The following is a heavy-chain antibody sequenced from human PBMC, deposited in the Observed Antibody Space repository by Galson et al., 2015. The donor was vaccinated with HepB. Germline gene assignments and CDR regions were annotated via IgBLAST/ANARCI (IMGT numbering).Heavy chain of an antibody. CDR2: IIPILGIA. J-gene: IGHJ4*02. D-gene: IGHD3-22*01. V-gene: IGHV1-69*04. CDR1: GGTFSSYA. Sequence: SVKVSCKASGGTFSSYAISWVRQAPGQGLEWMGRIIPILGIANYAQKFQGRVTITADKSTSTAYMELSSLRSEDTAVYYCARAETYDSSGWVDYWGQGTLVTVSS. CDR3: ARAETYDSSGWVDY.